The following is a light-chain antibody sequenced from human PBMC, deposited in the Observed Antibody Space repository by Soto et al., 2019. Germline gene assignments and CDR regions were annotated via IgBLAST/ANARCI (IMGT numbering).Light chain of an antibody. CDR3: QQRYSTPPEGLT. V-gene: IGKV1-39*01. Sequence: IQMTQSPSSLSASVGDRVTITCRASQSISRYLNWYQQKPGKAPKLLIYAASSLQSGVPSRFSGSGSGTDFTLTISSLQPEDFATYYCQQRYSTPPEGLTFGGGTKVEIK. J-gene: IGKJ4*01. CDR2: AAS. CDR1: QSISRY.